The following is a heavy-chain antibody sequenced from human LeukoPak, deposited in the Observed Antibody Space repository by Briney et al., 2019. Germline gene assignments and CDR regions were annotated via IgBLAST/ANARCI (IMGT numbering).Heavy chain of an antibody. D-gene: IGHD2-2*01. CDR3: ARATPVSYCSSTSCGFDY. J-gene: IGHJ4*02. CDR2: IYYRGST. Sequence: SETLSLTCAVSGGPLTSYYWSWIRQPPGKGLEWIGFIYYRGSTNYNPSLKSRVTISVDTSKNQFSLKLSSVTAADTAVYYCARATPVSYCSSTSCGFDYWGQGTLVTVSS. V-gene: IGHV4-59*08. CDR1: GGPLTSYY.